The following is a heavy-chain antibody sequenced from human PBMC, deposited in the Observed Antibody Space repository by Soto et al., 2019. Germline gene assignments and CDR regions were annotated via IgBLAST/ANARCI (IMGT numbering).Heavy chain of an antibody. Sequence: KTSETLSLTCAVYGGFLSESYWTWIRQPPGKGLEWIGEINHVEGTNYNPSLKSRVTMSVDTSQNQFSLRLISVTAADTAMYFCVRIRYQLPSSVLWLDPWGQGTPVTVSS. CDR3: VRIRYQLPSSVLWLDP. CDR1: GGFLSESY. V-gene: IGHV4-34*01. D-gene: IGHD3-16*01. CDR2: INHVEGT. J-gene: IGHJ5*02.